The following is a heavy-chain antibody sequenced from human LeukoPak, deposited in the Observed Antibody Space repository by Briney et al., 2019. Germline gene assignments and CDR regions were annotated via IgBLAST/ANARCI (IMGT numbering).Heavy chain of an antibody. CDR2: IYPSDSET. CDR3: SRSVGATPLDY. J-gene: IGHJ4*02. Sequence: GESLKISCKGSGYSFTSYWIAWVRQMPGKGLEWMGIIYPSDSETTYSPSFQGQVTISADKSISTAYLQWSSLSASDTGMYYCSRSVGATPLDYWGQGTPVTVSS. V-gene: IGHV5-51*01. CDR1: GYSFTSYW. D-gene: IGHD1-26*01.